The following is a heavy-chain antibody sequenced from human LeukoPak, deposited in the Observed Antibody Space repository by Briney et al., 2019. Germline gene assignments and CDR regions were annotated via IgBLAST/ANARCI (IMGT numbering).Heavy chain of an antibody. D-gene: IGHD3-3*01. V-gene: IGHV4-34*01. CDR2: INHSGST. J-gene: IGHJ6*02. CDR3: ARRHYDFWSGFSGSYGMDV. CDR1: GGSFSGYY. Sequence: SETLSLTCAVYGGSFSGYYWSWIRQPPGKGLEWIGEINHSGSTNYNPSLKSRVTISVDTSKNQFSLKLGSVTAADTAVYYCARRHYDFWSGFSGSYGMDVWGQGTTVTVSS.